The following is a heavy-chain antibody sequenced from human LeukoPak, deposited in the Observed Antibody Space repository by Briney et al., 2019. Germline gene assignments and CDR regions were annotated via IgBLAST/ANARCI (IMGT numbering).Heavy chain of an antibody. J-gene: IGHJ4*02. CDR1: GGTFSSYA. D-gene: IGHD1-26*01. V-gene: IGHV1-69*05. Sequence: SVKVSCKACGGTFSSYAISWVRQAPGQGLEWMGGIIPIFGTANYAQKFQGRVTITTDESTSTAYMELSSLRSEDTAVYYCARALLGATSRGFFDYWGQGTLVTVSS. CDR3: ARALLGATSRGFFDY. CDR2: IIPIFGTA.